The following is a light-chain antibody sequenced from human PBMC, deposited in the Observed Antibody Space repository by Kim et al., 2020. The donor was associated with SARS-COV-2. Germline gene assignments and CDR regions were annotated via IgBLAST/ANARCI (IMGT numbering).Light chain of an antibody. V-gene: IGKV1-17*03. CDR3: LQYNSYPFT. CDR2: AAS. Sequence: SSVGDRVTITCRASQGISSYLGWFQQKPGKVARRLIYAASSLQSGVPSRFSGSGSGTEFTLTISSLQPEDFATYYCLQYNSYPFTFGPGTKVDIK. J-gene: IGKJ3*01. CDR1: QGISSY.